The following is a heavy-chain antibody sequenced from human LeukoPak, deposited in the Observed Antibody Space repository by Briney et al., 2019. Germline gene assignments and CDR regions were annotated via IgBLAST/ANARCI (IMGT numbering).Heavy chain of an antibody. CDR1: GGSIRSYY. Sequence: SETLSLTCTVSGGSIRSYYWSWIRQPPGKGLEWIGYIYYSGSTNYNPSLKSRVTISVDTSKNQFSLKLSSVTAADTAVYYCARVSSGWYQDWYFDLWGRGTLVTVSS. V-gene: IGHV4-59*12. CDR2: IYYSGST. CDR3: ARVSSGWYQDWYFDL. J-gene: IGHJ2*01. D-gene: IGHD6-13*01.